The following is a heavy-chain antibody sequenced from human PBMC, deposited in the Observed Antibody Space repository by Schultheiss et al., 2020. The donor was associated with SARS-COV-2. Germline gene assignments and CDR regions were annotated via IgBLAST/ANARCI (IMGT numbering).Heavy chain of an antibody. V-gene: IGHV3-66*01. CDR2: IYSGGNT. CDR3: VRDGPAASYGMDV. Sequence: GGSLRLSCAASGLTVSNNYMTWVRQATGKGLEWVSVIYSGGNTHYADSVRGRFIISRDNSKNTLYLQMTSLRVEDTAMYYCVRDGPAASYGMDVWGQGTTVTVSS. CDR1: GLTVSNNY. D-gene: IGHD2-2*01. J-gene: IGHJ6*02.